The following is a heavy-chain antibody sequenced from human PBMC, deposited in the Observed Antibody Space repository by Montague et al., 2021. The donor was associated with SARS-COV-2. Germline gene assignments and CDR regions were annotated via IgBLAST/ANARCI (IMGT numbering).Heavy chain of an antibody. CDR3: ARHRANAGSFDI. V-gene: IGHV4-39*01. D-gene: IGHD1-1*01. CDR1: GGSITVSRYD. J-gene: IGHJ3*02. CDR2: VHYTGTT. Sequence: SETRSLTCTVSGGSITVSRYDWGWLRQPPGKGLEWIGSVHYTGTTPYNASLKSRLTISVDTSENQFSLKMTSVTASDTAVYYCARHRANAGSFDIWGQGTMVTVSS.